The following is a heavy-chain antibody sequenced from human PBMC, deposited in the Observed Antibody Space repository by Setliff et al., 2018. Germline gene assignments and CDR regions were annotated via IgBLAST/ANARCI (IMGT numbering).Heavy chain of an antibody. CDR2: IYYSGTT. Sequence: SETLSLTCTVSGGSVSSSSYYWGWIRQPPGKGLEWLGTIYYSGTTYYSPSLKSRVTISVDTSKNQFSLKLTSVTAADTAIYDCASRRTGPGGWFDYWGQGPLVTVSS. V-gene: IGHV4-39*01. CDR1: GGSVSSSSYY. J-gene: IGHJ5*01. D-gene: IGHD1-26*01. CDR3: ASRRTGPGGWFDY.